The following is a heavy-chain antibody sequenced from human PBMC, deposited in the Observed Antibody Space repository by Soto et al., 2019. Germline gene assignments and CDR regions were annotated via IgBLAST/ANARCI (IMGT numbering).Heavy chain of an antibody. V-gene: IGHV4-4*02. CDR3: ARVRGLWFGEYYFDY. CDR2: IYHSGST. Sequence: PSETLSLTCAVSSGSISSSNWWSWVRQPPGKGLEWIGEIYHSGSTNYNPSLKSRVTISVDKSKNQFSLKLSSVTAADTAVYYCARVRGLWFGEYYFDYWGQGTLVTVSS. D-gene: IGHD3-10*01. CDR1: SGSISSSNW. J-gene: IGHJ4*02.